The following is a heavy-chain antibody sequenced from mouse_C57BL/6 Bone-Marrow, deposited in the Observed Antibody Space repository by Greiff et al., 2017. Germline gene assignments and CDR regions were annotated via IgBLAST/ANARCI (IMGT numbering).Heavy chain of an antibody. J-gene: IGHJ3*01. CDR2: IWSGGST. D-gene: IGHD2-1*01. V-gene: IGHV2-2*01. Sequence: QVQLQQSGPGLVQPSQSLSITCTVSGFSLTSYGVHWVRQSPGKGLEWLGVIWSGGSTDYNAAFISRLSISKDNSKSQVFFQMNSLQAADTAIYYCARNSPGNRFAYWGQGTLVTVSA. CDR1: GFSLTSYG. CDR3: ARNSPGNRFAY.